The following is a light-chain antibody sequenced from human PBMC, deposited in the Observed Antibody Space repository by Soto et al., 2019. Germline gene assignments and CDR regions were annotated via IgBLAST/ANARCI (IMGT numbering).Light chain of an antibody. J-gene: IGKJ5*01. CDR1: QAIRND. CDR2: AAS. Sequence: AIQMTQSPSSQSASVGDRVTITCRASQAIRNDLGWYQQKPGKAPKLLIYAASSLQSGVPSRFSGSGSGTDFTLTISSLQAEDFATYYCLQDYNYPPTFGQWTRLEIK. CDR3: LQDYNYPPT. V-gene: IGKV1-6*02.